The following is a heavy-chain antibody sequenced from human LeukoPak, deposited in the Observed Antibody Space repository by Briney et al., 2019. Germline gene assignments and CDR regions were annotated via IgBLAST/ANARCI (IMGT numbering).Heavy chain of an antibody. J-gene: IGHJ5*02. CDR1: GGSFSGYY. D-gene: IGHD3-9*01. CDR2: INHSGST. CDR3: ARKLRYPALRFGP. Sequence: SETLSLTCAVYGGSFSGYYWSWIRQPPGKGLEWIGEINHSGSTNYNPSLKSRVTISVDTSKNQFSLKLSSATAADTAVYYCARKLRYPALRFGPWGQGTLVTVSS. V-gene: IGHV4-34*01.